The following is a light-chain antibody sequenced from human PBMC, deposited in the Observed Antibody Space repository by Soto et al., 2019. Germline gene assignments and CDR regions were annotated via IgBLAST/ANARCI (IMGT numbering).Light chain of an antibody. J-gene: IGLJ2*01. CDR1: SSNNGAGCD. CDR3: QSYDSSLSGSGV. V-gene: IGLV1-40*01. Sequence: QSVLTQPPSVSGAAGQRVTSSCTGSSSNNGAGCDVHWYQQLPGTAPKLLIYGNSNRPSGVPDRFSGSKSGTSASLAITGLQAEDEADYYCQSYDSSLSGSGVFGGGTKLTVL. CDR2: GNS.